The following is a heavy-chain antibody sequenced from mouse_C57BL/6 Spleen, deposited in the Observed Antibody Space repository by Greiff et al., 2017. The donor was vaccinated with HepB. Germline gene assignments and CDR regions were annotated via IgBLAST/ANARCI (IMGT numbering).Heavy chain of an antibody. CDR2: IYPRSGNT. CDR1: GYTFTSYG. V-gene: IGHV1-81*01. D-gene: IGHD1-1*01. J-gene: IGHJ4*01. CDR3: ARSTTVVATGYYAMDY. Sequence: QVQLQQSGAELARPGASVKLSCKASGYTFTSYGISWVKQRTGQGLEWIGEIYPRSGNTYYNEKFKGKATLTADKSSSTAYMELRSLTSEDSAVYFCARSTTVVATGYYAMDYWGQGTSVTVSS.